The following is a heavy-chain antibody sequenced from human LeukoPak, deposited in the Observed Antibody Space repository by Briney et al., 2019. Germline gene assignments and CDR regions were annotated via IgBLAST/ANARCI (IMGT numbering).Heavy chain of an antibody. Sequence: PGGSLRLSCAASGFTFSSYAMSWVRQAPGKGLEWVSAISGSGGSTYYADSVKGRFTISRDNSKNTLYLQMNSLRAEDTAVYYCARGIVVVTAISPLSEYFQHWGQGTLVTVSS. V-gene: IGHV3-23*01. D-gene: IGHD2-21*02. CDR2: ISGSGGST. CDR3: ARGIVVVTAISPLSEYFQH. CDR1: GFTFSSYA. J-gene: IGHJ1*01.